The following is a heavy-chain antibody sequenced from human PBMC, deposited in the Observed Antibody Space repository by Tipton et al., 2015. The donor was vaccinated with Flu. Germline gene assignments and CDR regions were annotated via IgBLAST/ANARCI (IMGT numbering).Heavy chain of an antibody. V-gene: IGHV1-46*04. D-gene: IGHD7-27*01. CDR1: GYTFTSYY. CDR3: ARNLWGNWFDP. CDR2: INPSGGST. J-gene: IGHJ5*02. Sequence: VQLVQSGAEVKKPGASVKVSCKASGYTFTSYYMHWVRQAPGQGLEWMGIINPSGGSTSYAQKLQGRVTMTRDTSTSTVYMELSSLRSEDTAVYYCARNLWGNWFDPWGQGTLVTVSS.